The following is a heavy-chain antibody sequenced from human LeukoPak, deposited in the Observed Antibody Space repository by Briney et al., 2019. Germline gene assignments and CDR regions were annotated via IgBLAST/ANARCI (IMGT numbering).Heavy chain of an antibody. CDR1: GASISSFY. J-gene: IGHJ4*02. D-gene: IGHD3-22*01. Sequence: PSETLSLTCTVSGASISSFYWSWIRQPPGKGLEWVGYIHYSGNTNYNPSLKTRVTISRDMSKNLISLKLTSLTAADTAVYYCARQIVVPPYYFDYWGQGTLVTVSS. CDR3: ARQIVVPPYYFDY. V-gene: IGHV4-59*08. CDR2: IHYSGNT.